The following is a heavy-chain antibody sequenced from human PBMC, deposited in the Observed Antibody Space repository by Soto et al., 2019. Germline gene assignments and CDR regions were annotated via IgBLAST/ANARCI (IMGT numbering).Heavy chain of an antibody. V-gene: IGHV3-23*01. D-gene: IGHD6-13*01. CDR3: AKEQKDSSTWSELNY. CDR1: GFTLSSYA. Sequence: PGRSLRLSRAASGFTLSSYAMSWVRQAPGKGLEWVSAISGSGRSTYYADSVKGRFTISRDNSKNTLYLQMNSLRAEDTAVYYCAKEQKDSSTWSELNYGGQGTLVNVS. J-gene: IGHJ4*02. CDR2: ISGSGRST.